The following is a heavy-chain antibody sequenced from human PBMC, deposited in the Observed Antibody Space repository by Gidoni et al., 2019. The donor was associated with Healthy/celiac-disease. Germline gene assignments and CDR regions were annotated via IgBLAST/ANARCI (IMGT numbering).Heavy chain of an antibody. J-gene: IGHJ5*02. CDR3: AKDRLYDSSGYYSNWFDP. CDR1: GFTFSSYA. CDR2: ISGSGGST. Sequence: EVQLLESGGGLVQPGGSLRLSCAASGFTFSSYAMSWVRQAPGKGLEWVSAISGSGGSTYYADAVKGRFTISRDNSKNTLYLQMNSLRAEDTAVYYCAKDRLYDSSGYYSNWFDPWGQGTLVTVSS. D-gene: IGHD3-22*01. V-gene: IGHV3-23*01.